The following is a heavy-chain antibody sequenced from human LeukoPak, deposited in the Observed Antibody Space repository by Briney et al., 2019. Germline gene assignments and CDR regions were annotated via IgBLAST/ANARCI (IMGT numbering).Heavy chain of an antibody. CDR3: ARDRDYYDSSGYYYGPYYFDY. Sequence: GGSLRLSCAASGLTFSSYSMNWVRQAPGKGLEWVSSISSSSSYIYYADSVKGRFTISRDNAKNSLYLQMNSLRAEDTAVYYCARDRDYYDSSGYYYGPYYFDYWGQGTLITVSS. CDR2: ISSSSSYI. J-gene: IGHJ4*02. CDR1: GLTFSSYS. V-gene: IGHV3-21*01. D-gene: IGHD3-22*01.